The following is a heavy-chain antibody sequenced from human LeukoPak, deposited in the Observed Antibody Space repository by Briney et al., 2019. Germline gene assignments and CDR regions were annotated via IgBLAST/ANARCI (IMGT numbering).Heavy chain of an antibody. CDR2: IRSKADGGTT. D-gene: IGHD5-12*01. Sequence: GGSLRLSCAASGFTFSNAWMNWVRQAPGKGLEWVGHIRSKADGGTTDYAAPVKGRFTISRDDSKNTLYLQMNSLKTEDTALYYCTTDQFLRSTTYYGMDVWGQGTTVTVSS. CDR1: GFTFSNAW. J-gene: IGHJ6*02. V-gene: IGHV3-15*07. CDR3: TTDQFLRSTTYYGMDV.